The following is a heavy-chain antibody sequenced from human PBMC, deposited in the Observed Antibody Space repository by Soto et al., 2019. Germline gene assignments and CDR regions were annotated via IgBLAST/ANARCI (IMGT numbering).Heavy chain of an antibody. CDR3: ATDTAGTIA. CDR1: GFAFNSYW. Sequence: GGSLRLSCAASGFAFNSYWMSWVRQAPGKGLEGVANINQDGSEKYYVDSVKGRFTISRDNAKNSLYLQMNSLRAEDTAVYYCATDTAGTIAWGQGTLVIVSS. V-gene: IGHV3-7*01. CDR2: INQDGSEK. J-gene: IGHJ5*02. D-gene: IGHD3-10*01.